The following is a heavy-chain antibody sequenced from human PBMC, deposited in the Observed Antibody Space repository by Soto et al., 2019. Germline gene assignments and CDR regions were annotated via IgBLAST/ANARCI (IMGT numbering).Heavy chain of an antibody. CDR3: VRSGTARLLRHSWFDT. J-gene: IGHJ5*02. CDR2: ITTSSAYI. Sequence: EVQLVESGGGLVKPGGSLRLSCAASGFTFNTYDMNWVRQAPGKGLEWVSSITTSSAYIYYADSLKGRTTISRDNAKNSLFLQMNCLRAEDTAVYYCVRSGTARLLRHSWFDTWGQGTLVTVSS. D-gene: IGHD2-21*01. CDR1: GFTFNTYD. V-gene: IGHV3-21*01.